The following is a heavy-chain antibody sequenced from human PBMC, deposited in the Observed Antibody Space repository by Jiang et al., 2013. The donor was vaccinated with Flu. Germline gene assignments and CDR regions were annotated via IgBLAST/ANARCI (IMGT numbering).Heavy chain of an antibody. CDR3: ARHDGGYNPHVDY. D-gene: IGHD5-24*01. Sequence: SLKISCTGSGYSFAGHWIAWVRQMPGKGLEWMGIIYPDDSNTRYSPSFQGQVTISADKSISTAYLQWSSLKASDTAMYYCARHDGGYNPHVDYWGQGTLVTVSS. CDR1: GYSFAGHW. V-gene: IGHV5-51*01. CDR2: IYPDDSNT. J-gene: IGHJ4*02.